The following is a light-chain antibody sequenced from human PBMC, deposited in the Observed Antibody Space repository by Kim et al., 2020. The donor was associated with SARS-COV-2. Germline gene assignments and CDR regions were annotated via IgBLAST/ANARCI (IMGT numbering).Light chain of an antibody. CDR1: NSNIGRDY. Sequence: QSVLTQPPSASGAPGLRVTISCSGSNSNIGRDYVYWYQQLPRTAPKLLICRNDQRPSGVPDRFSGSKSGTSASLAISGLRSEDEADYYCAGWDARLRGWVFGGGTQLTVL. CDR3: AGWDARLRGWV. CDR2: RND. V-gene: IGLV1-47*01. J-gene: IGLJ3*02.